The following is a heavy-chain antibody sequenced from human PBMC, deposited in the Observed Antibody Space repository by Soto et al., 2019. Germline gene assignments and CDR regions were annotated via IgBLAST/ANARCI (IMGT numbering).Heavy chain of an antibody. Sequence: SETLSLTCDVYGGSFSGYIWTWIRQTPGKGLQWIGQINHSGSANYNPSLKSRVTISVDTSKNQFSLKLSSVTAADTAVYYCARDSVYFVVPVTQPHYYSMHVRGQATTVTVSS. CDR1: GGSFSGYI. D-gene: IGHD3-10*02. V-gene: IGHV4-34*01. CDR2: INHSGSA. CDR3: ARDSVYFVVPVTQPHYYSMHV. J-gene: IGHJ6*02.